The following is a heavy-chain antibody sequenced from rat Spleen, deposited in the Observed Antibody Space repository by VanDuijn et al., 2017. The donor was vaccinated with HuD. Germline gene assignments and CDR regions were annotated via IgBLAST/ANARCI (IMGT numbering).Heavy chain of an antibody. Sequence: EVQLVESGGGLVQPGRSLKLSCAASGFTFSTFPMAWVRQAPKRGLEWVATISSSGGSTYYRDSVKGRFTISRDNAESTLYLQMNSLRSEDTATYYCTREETLYWYFDFWGPRTMVTVSS. V-gene: IGHV5-46*01. CDR1: GFTFSTFP. J-gene: IGHJ1*01. D-gene: IGHD3-4*01. CDR2: ISSSGGST. CDR3: TREETLYWYFDF.